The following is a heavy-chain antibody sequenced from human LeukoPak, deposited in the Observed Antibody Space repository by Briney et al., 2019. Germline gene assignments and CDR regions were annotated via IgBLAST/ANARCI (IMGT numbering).Heavy chain of an antibody. Sequence: GGSLRLSCAASGFTFDDYATHWVRQAPGKGLEWVSGISWNSGSIGYADSVKGRFTISRDNAKNSLYLQMNSLRAEDTALYYCAKPHQPYYYDSSGYFDYWGQGTLVTVSS. CDR1: GFTFDDYA. CDR3: AKPHQPYYYDSSGYFDY. V-gene: IGHV3-9*01. J-gene: IGHJ4*02. D-gene: IGHD3-22*01. CDR2: ISWNSGSI.